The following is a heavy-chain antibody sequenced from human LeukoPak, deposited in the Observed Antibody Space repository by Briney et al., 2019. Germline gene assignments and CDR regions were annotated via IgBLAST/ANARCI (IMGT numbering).Heavy chain of an antibody. V-gene: IGHV1-18*01. Sequence: ASVKVSCKASGYTFTSYGISWVRQAPGQGLEWMGWISAYNGNTNYAQKLQGRVTMTTDTSTSTAYMELRSLRSDDTAVYYCAKEEGYYYDSGDYYVEYFQHWGQGTLVTVSS. D-gene: IGHD3-22*01. CDR3: AKEEGYYYDSGDYYVEYFQH. J-gene: IGHJ1*01. CDR2: ISAYNGNT. CDR1: GYTFTSYG.